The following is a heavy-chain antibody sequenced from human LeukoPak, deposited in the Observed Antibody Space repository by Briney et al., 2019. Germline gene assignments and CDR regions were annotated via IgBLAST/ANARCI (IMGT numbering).Heavy chain of an antibody. J-gene: IGHJ4*02. V-gene: IGHV3-23*01. Sequence: TGGSLRLSCAASGFTFSSYAMSWVRQAPGKGLEWVSAISGSGGSTYYADSVKGRFTISRDNSKNTLYLQMNSLRAEDTAVYYCAKDPINSVADTYFDYWGQGTLVSVSS. CDR2: ISGSGGST. CDR1: GFTFSSYA. D-gene: IGHD2-15*01. CDR3: AKDPINSVADTYFDY.